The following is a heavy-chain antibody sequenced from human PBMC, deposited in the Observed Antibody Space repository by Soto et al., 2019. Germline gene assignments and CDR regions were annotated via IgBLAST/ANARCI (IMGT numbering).Heavy chain of an antibody. D-gene: IGHD3-22*01. CDR2: ISGSGGST. CDR3: AKDPDSSGYH. V-gene: IGHV3-23*01. J-gene: IGHJ5*02. Sequence: GALRLSCAASGFTFSSYAMSWVRQAPGEGLEWVSAISGSGGSTYYADSVKGRFTISRDNSKNTLYLQMNSLRAEDTAVYYCAKDPDSSGYHWGQGTLVTVSS. CDR1: GFTFSSYA.